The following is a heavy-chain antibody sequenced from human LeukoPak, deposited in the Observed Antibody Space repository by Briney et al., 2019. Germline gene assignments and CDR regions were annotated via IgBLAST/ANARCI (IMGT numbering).Heavy chain of an antibody. J-gene: IGHJ4*02. D-gene: IGHD3-10*01. Sequence: PSETLSLTCTVSGCSISSYYWSWIRQPPGKGLEWIGYIYYSGSTNYNPSLKSRVTISVDTSKNQFSLKLRSVTAADTAVYYCARGQYYYGSGSYPFHYWGQGTLVTVSS. V-gene: IGHV4-59*01. CDR2: IYYSGST. CDR1: GCSISSYY. CDR3: ARGQYYYGSGSYPFHY.